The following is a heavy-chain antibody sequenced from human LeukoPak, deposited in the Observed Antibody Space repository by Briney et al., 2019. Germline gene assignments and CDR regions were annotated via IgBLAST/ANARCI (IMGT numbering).Heavy chain of an antibody. D-gene: IGHD1-1*01. J-gene: IGHJ4*02. CDR2: IYSGGPT. V-gene: IGHV3-53*01. Sequence: QPGGSLRLSCAASGFTVSSNYMSWVRQAPGKGLEWVSVIYSGGPTFYADSVEGRFTISRDNSRNTLYIQMNSLRAEDTAVYYCAREGTGTIDYWGQGSLVTVSS. CDR3: AREGTGTIDY. CDR1: GFTVSSNY.